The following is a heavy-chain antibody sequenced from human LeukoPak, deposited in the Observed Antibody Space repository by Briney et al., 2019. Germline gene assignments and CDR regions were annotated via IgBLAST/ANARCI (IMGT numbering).Heavy chain of an antibody. D-gene: IGHD4-17*01. V-gene: IGHV4-30-2*01. J-gene: IGHJ5*02. CDR1: GGSISSGGYS. CDR2: IYHSGST. CDR3: ARGAYDYGDYYWFDP. Sequence: SETLSLTCAASGGSISSGGYSWSWIRQPPGKGLEWIGYIYHSGSTYYNPSLKSRVTISVDRSKNQFSLKLSSVTAADTAVYYCARGAYDYGDYYWFDPWGQGTLVTVSS.